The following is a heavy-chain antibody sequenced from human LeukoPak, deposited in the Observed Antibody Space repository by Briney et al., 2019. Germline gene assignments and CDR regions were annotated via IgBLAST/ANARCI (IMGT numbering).Heavy chain of an antibody. J-gene: IGHJ4*02. V-gene: IGHV3-23*01. D-gene: IGHD3-10*01. CDR3: ARDSSMLRGPLVIYYFDF. CDR2: ISGGGDAT. CDR1: DFSFITYA. Sequence: GGSLRLSCAASDFSFITYAMSWVRQAPGKGLEWVSTISGGGDATYYADSVKGRFTISRDNSKNTLYLQMNSLRVEDTAVYYCARDSSMLRGPLVIYYFDFWGQGTLVTVSS.